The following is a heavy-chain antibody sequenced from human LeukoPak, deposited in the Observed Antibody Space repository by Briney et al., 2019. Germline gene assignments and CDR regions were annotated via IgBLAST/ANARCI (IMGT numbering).Heavy chain of an antibody. V-gene: IGHV4-59*01. J-gene: IGHJ3*02. CDR1: GGSISSYY. CDR3: ARGNSGYDPGDAFDI. D-gene: IGHD5-12*01. CDR2: IYYSGST. Sequence: SETLSLTCTVSGGSISSYYWSWVRQPPGKGVEWIGYIYYSGSTNYNPSLTSGVTISVDTSKNQFSLKLSSVTAADTAVYYCARGNSGYDPGDAFDIWGQGTMVTVSS.